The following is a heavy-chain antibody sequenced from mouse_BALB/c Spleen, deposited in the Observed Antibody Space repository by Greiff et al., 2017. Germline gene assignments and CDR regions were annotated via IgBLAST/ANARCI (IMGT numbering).Heavy chain of an antibody. CDR3: ARDGLYYDYGYFDY. J-gene: IGHJ2*01. V-gene: IGHV2-9*02. CDR1: GFSLTSYG. CDR2: IWAGGST. Sequence: VQLVESGPGLVAPSQSLSITCTVSGFSLTSYGVHWVRQPPGKGLEWLGVIWAGGSTNYNSALMSRLSISKDNSKSQVFLKMNSLQTDDTAMYYCARDGLYYDYGYFDYWGQGTTLTVSS. D-gene: IGHD2-4*01.